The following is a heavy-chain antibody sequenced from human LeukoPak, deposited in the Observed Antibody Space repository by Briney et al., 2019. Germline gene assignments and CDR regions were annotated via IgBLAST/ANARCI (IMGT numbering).Heavy chain of an antibody. V-gene: IGHV3-33*01. CDR2: IWYDGSNK. CDR3: ARDLRPGIAAGLFDY. J-gene: IGHJ4*02. Sequence: LPGGSLRLSCTASGFTFSSYGMHWVRQAPGKGLEWVAVIWYDGSNKYYADSVNGRFPISRDNYKNTMYLQLNSLRAEDTAVYYCARDLRPGIAAGLFDYWGQGTLVTVSS. D-gene: IGHD6-13*01. CDR1: GFTFSSYG.